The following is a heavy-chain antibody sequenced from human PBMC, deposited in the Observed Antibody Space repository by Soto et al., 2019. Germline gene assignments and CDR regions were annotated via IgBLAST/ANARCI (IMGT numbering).Heavy chain of an antibody. V-gene: IGHV3-9*01. D-gene: IGHD3-3*01. Sequence: EVQLVESGGGLVQPGRSLRLSCAASGFTFDDYAMHWVRQAPGKGLERVSGISWNSGSIGYADSVKGRFTISRDNAKNSLYLQMNSLRAEDTALYYCAKEPDAPIFGTNGGGMDVWGQGTTVTVSS. J-gene: IGHJ6*02. CDR3: AKEPDAPIFGTNGGGMDV. CDR2: ISWNSGSI. CDR1: GFTFDDYA.